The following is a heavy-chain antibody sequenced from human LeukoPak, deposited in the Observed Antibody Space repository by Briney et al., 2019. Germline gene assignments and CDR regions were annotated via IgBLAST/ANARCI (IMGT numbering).Heavy chain of an antibody. CDR1: GFNFGEYT. Sequence: GGSLILSCAASGFNFGEYTMHWVRQAPGKGLEWLSLITLDGVKTQYADSVKGRFIISIDNSNSSLYLLLDSLRTEDTALYYCAKPSTNYYYFYHMDVWGKGTTVTVSS. J-gene: IGHJ6*03. CDR3: AKPSTNYYYFYHMDV. CDR2: ITLDGVKT. V-gene: IGHV3-43*01.